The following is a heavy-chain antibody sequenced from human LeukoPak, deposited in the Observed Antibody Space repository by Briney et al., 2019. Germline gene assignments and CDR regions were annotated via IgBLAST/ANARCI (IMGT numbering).Heavy chain of an antibody. CDR1: GYTFTSYD. V-gene: IGHV1-18*01. Sequence: ASVKVSCKASGYTFTSYDISWVRQAPGQGLEWMGWISAYNGNTNYAQKLQGRVTMTTDTSTSTAYMELRSLRSDDTAVYYCARALDYYDSSGITEYYFDYWGQGTLVTVSS. CDR2: ISAYNGNT. J-gene: IGHJ4*02. D-gene: IGHD3-22*01. CDR3: ARALDYYDSSGITEYYFDY.